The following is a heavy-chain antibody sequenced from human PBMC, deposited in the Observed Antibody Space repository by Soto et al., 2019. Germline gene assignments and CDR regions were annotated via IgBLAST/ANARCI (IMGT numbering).Heavy chain of an antibody. CDR2: FTHSGDT. CDR1: GGSLSGYY. Sequence: QVQLQQRGAGLLKPSETMSLTCAVYGGSLSGYYWCWIRQPPGKALEWIGEFTHSGDTNYNPSLKSRVSISADTSKNEVFLNLSSVTAADTAMYYCARHHVRGRTIAGAAEFWGQGTLVTVSS. J-gene: IGHJ4*02. D-gene: IGHD6-13*01. V-gene: IGHV4-34*01. CDR3: ARHHVRGRTIAGAAEF.